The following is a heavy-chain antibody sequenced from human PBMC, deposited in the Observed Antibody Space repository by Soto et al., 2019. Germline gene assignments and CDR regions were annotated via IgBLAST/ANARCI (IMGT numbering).Heavy chain of an antibody. D-gene: IGHD3-3*01. CDR2: INPNSGGT. V-gene: IGHV1-2*02. Sequence: GASVKVSCKASGYTFTGYYMHWVRQAPGQGLEWMGWINPNSGGTNYAQKFQGRVTMTRDTSISTAYMELSRLRSGDTAVYYCARGNGAEAHYDFWSGYYGLYYYYGMDVWGQGTTVTVSS. CDR1: GYTFTGYY. J-gene: IGHJ6*02. CDR3: ARGNGAEAHYDFWSGYYGLYYYYGMDV.